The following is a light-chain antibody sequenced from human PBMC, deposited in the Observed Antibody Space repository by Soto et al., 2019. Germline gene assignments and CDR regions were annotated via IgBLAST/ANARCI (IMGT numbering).Light chain of an antibody. Sequence: QSALTQPASVSASPGQSITISCTGTSSDIGAYNYISWYQQHPGKAPKLMIYGVTNRPSGIFNRFSGSRSGNTASLSISGLQAEDEADYYCSSFSSAIAFVFGTGTKLTVL. CDR2: GVT. V-gene: IGLV2-14*01. CDR3: SSFSSAIAFV. CDR1: SSDIGAYNY. J-gene: IGLJ1*01.